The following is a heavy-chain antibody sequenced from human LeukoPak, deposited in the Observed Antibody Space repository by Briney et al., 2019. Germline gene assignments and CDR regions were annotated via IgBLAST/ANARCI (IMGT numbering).Heavy chain of an antibody. J-gene: IGHJ4*02. V-gene: IGHV3-23*01. Sequence: PGGSLRLSCAASGFTFISHAMSWVRQAPGKGLEWVSSISSSGHSTYYAESVKGRFTIAIDSSKNTLYLQMNSLRAEDTAVYYCAKDGLPSVFGALGHLDYWGQGTLVTVSS. CDR2: ISSSGHST. CDR3: AKDGLPSVFGALGHLDY. D-gene: IGHD3-3*01. CDR1: GFTFISHA.